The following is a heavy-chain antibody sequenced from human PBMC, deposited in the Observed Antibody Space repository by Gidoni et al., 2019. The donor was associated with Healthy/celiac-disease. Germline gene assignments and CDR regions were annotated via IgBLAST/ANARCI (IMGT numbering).Heavy chain of an antibody. V-gene: IGHV1-2*02. Sequence: QVQLVQSGAEVTKPGASVKVSCKASGYTFTGYYMHWVRQAPGQGLEWMGWINPNSGGTNYAQKFQSRVTMTRDTSISTAYMEVSRLTSDDAAVYYCARGSGSYGYYYYGMDVWGQGTTVTVSS. J-gene: IGHJ6*02. CDR3: ARGSGSYGYYYYGMDV. CDR2: INPNSGGT. D-gene: IGHD3-10*01. CDR1: GYTFTGYY.